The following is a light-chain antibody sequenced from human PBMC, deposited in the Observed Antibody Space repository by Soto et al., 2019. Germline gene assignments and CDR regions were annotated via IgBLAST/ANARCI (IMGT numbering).Light chain of an antibody. V-gene: IGLV2-14*01. Sequence: QSALTQPASVSGSPGQSITISCTGTSSDVGNHNYVSWYQHPPGKAPKLMIYAVSNRPSGVSSRFSGSKSGNTASLTISGLQAEDEADYYCSSYTSDYTLFAFGTGTKLTVL. CDR3: SSYTSDYTLFA. CDR2: AVS. J-gene: IGLJ1*01. CDR1: SSDVGNHNY.